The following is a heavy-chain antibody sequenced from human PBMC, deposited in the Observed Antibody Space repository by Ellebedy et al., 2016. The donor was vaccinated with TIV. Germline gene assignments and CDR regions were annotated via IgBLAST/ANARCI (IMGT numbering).Heavy chain of an antibody. V-gene: IGHV3-7*01. CDR2: INEDGTKK. CDR1: GFTLNNYW. CDR3: ARAIYGASYL. D-gene: IGHD4-17*01. J-gene: IGHJ2*01. Sequence: GGSLRLSCTASGFTLNNYWMTWARQAPGKGLEWVANINEDGTKKHYVDSVRGRFTISRDYAGNSLFLQMNSLGAEDTAVYYCARAIYGASYLWGRGTLVTVSS.